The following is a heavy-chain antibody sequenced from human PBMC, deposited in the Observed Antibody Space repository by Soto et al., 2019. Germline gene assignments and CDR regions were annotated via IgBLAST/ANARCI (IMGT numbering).Heavy chain of an antibody. J-gene: IGHJ6*02. Sequence: GASVKVSCKASGGTFSSYAISWVRQAPGQGLEWMGGIIPIFGTANYAQKFQGRVTITADKSTSTAYMELSSLRSEDTAVYYCASGGIAAAGRNSYYGMDVWGQGTTVTVSS. CDR1: GGTFSSYA. V-gene: IGHV1-69*06. D-gene: IGHD6-13*01. CDR3: ASGGIAAAGRNSYYGMDV. CDR2: IIPIFGTA.